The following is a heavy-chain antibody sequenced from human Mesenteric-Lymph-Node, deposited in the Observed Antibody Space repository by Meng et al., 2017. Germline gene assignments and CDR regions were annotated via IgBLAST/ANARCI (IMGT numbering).Heavy chain of an antibody. D-gene: IGHD4-17*01. CDR2: ISAYNGNT. CDR1: GYTFTSYG. CDR3: ARDEDYGDYRIWFDP. J-gene: IGHJ5*02. V-gene: IGHV1-18*01. Sequence: VQRVRAGAEGKNPGAPVNVSCKASGYTFTSYGISWVRQAPGQGLEWMGWISAYNGNTNYAQKLQGRVTMTTDTSTSTAYMELRSLRSDDTAVYYCARDEDYGDYRIWFDPWGQGTLVTASS.